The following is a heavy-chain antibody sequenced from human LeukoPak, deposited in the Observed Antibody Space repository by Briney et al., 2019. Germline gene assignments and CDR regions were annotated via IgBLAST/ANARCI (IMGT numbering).Heavy chain of an antibody. CDR2: TYYRSTWYN. V-gene: IGHV6-1*01. Sequence: SQTLSLTCAISGYSVSSNSVTWNWIRQSPSRGLEWLGRTYYRSTWYNYYAVSVRGRITVNPDTSKNQFSLHLNSVTPEDTAVYYCARRLTQYDCFDPWGQGILVTVSS. J-gene: IGHJ5*02. CDR1: GYSVSSNSVT. CDR3: ARRLTQYDCFDP. D-gene: IGHD2-2*01.